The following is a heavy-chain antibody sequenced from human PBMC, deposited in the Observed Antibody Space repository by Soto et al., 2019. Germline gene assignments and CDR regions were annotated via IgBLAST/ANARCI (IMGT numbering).Heavy chain of an antibody. CDR3: ARDWQGDY. J-gene: IGHJ4*02. Sequence: EVQLLESGGGLVQPGGSLRLSCAASGFTFSRYPTNWVRQAPGKGLEWVSAISGSGRDTYYAASVKGRFTISRDNSKNTLYRQMNSLRAEDTAVYFCARDWQGDYWGQGTLVTVSS. D-gene: IGHD2-21*02. V-gene: IGHV3-23*01. CDR1: GFTFSRYP. CDR2: ISGSGRDT.